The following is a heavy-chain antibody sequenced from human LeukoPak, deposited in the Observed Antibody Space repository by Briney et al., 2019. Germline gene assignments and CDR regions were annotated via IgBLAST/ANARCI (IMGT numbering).Heavy chain of an antibody. Sequence: SETLSLTCTVSGGSISSHHGSWIRQPPGEGLEWSGYIYYSGSTNYKPPLKSRVTISVDTSKNQFSLNLTSVTAADTAVYYCARHLDIAASGTFDYWGQGTLVTVSS. D-gene: IGHD6-13*01. CDR3: ARHLDIAASGTFDY. V-gene: IGHV4-59*08. J-gene: IGHJ4*02. CDR1: GGSISSHH. CDR2: IYYSGST.